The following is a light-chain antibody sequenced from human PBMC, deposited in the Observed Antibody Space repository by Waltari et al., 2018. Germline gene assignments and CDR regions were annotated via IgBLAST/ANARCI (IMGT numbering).Light chain of an antibody. Sequence: SYVLTQPPSVSVAPGTTARITCGGNNIGSKSGHWYQQKPGQAPVLVVYADSDRPSGIPERFSGSNSGNTATLTISRVEAGDEADYYCQVWDSSSDHVVFGGGTKLTVL. J-gene: IGLJ2*01. CDR1: NIGSKS. CDR2: ADS. V-gene: IGLV3-21*03. CDR3: QVWDSSSDHVV.